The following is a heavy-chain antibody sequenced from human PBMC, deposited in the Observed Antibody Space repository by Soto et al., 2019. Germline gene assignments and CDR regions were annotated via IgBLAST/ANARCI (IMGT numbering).Heavy chain of an antibody. J-gene: IGHJ5*02. D-gene: IGHD5-12*01. CDR2: VSGYNGNT. Sequence: QVQLVQSGAEVKKPGASVKVSCKASGFTFTNYGITWVRQAPGQGLEWMGWVSGYNGNTDYAQKLQGRVTMTTDTFTSTAYMELRSLRSDDTAVYYCAIVSGYDNDYFDPWGQGTLVSVSS. V-gene: IGHV1-18*04. CDR1: GFTFTNYG. CDR3: AIVSGYDNDYFDP.